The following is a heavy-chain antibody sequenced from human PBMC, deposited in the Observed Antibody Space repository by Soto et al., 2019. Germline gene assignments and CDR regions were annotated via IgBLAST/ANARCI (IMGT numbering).Heavy chain of an antibody. V-gene: IGHV1-18*04. J-gene: IGHJ3*02. CDR1: GYTFTSHV. CDR2: ISTYNGNT. CDR3: ARDANYYDSSGDDAFDI. Sequence: ASVKVSCKASGYTFTSHVINWVRQAPGQGLEWMGWISTYNGNTHYAQKLQGRVTMTTDTSTSTAYMELRSLRSDDTAVYYCARDANYYDSSGDDAFDIWGQGTMVTVSS. D-gene: IGHD3-22*01.